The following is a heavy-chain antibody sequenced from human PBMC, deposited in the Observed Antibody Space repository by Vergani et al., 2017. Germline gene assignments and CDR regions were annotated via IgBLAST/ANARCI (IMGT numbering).Heavy chain of an antibody. CDR3: GRLEMDQFLSKESRWYFDF. CDR1: GYSFSNYW. Sequence: EVQLVQSRAEVKKPGESLKISCKASGYSFSNYWIGWVRQMSGKGLEWMGIIYPGDSDTRYSPSFQGQVTISADKSITTAYLQWGSLRASDTAVYYCGRLEMDQFLSKESRWYFDFWGRGTLVTVSS. J-gene: IGHJ2*01. D-gene: IGHD5-24*01. V-gene: IGHV5-51*01. CDR2: IYPGDSDT.